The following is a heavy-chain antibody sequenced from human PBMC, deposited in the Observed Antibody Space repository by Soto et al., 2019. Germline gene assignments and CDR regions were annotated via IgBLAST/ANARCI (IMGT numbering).Heavy chain of an antibody. D-gene: IGHD3-9*01. CDR1: GGSISSYY. V-gene: IGHV4-59*01. CDR3: ARVRYFDWLLQDFYYYYGMDV. J-gene: IGHJ6*02. CDR2: IYYSGST. Sequence: SDTLSLTCTVSGGSISSYYWSWIRQPPGKGLEWIGYIYYSGSTNYNPSLKSRVTISVDTSKNQFSLKLSSVTAADTAVHYCARVRYFDWLLQDFYYYYGMDVWGQGTTVTVSS.